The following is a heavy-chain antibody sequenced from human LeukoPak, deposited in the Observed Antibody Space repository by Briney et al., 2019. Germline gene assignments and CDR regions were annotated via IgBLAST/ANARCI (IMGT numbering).Heavy chain of an antibody. CDR1: GYSFTSYW. J-gene: IGHJ3*02. Sequence: GESLKISCKGSGYSFTSYWIGWVRQMPGKGLEWMGIIYPGDSDTRYSPSFQGQVTISADKSISTAYLQWSSLKASDTAMYYCARQSPLYGSSSGGAFDIWGQGTMVTVSS. V-gene: IGHV5-51*01. D-gene: IGHD6-6*01. CDR3: ARQSPLYGSSSGGAFDI. CDR2: IYPGDSDT.